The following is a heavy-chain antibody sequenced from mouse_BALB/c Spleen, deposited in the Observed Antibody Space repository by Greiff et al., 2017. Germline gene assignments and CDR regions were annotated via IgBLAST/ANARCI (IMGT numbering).Heavy chain of an antibody. Sequence: VQLQQSGPELVKPGASVKISCKASGYTFTDYNMHWVKQSHGKSLEWIGYIYPYNGGTGYNQKFKSKATLTVDNSSSTAYMELRSLTSEDSAVYYCASSIYDGYYFFMDYWGQGTSVTVSS. D-gene: IGHD2-3*01. V-gene: IGHV1S29*02. CDR2: IYPYNGGT. J-gene: IGHJ4*01. CDR3: ASSIYDGYYFFMDY. CDR1: GYTFTDYN.